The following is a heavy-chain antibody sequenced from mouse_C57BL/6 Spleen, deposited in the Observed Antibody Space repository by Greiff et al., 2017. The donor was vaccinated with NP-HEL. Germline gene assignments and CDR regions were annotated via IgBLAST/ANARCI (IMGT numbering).Heavy chain of an antibody. D-gene: IGHD1-1*01. CDR3: ARERGITTVVATDYFDY. CDR1: GFTFSSYA. CDR2: ISDGGSYT. J-gene: IGHJ2*01. Sequence: EVKVVESGGGLVKPGGSLKLSCAASGFTFSSYAMSWVRQTPEKRLEWVATISDGGSYTYYPDNVKGRFTISRDNAKNNLYLQMSHLKSEDTAMYYCARERGITTVVATDYFDYWGQGTTLTVSS. V-gene: IGHV5-4*03.